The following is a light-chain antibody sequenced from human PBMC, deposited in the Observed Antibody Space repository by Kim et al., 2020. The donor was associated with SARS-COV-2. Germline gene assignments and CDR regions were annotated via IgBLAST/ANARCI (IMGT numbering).Light chain of an antibody. J-gene: IGKJ1*01. CDR2: GTP. CDR1: QIVSRQD. Sequence: SPGERAAPSCRARQIVSRQDFSVYHRKPRQAPRLLTYGTPSRATGIPDRFSGSVAGTDFTLTISRLEPEDFLVYYCEHYEISPWTFGQGTKVYIK. V-gene: IGKV3-20*01. CDR3: EHYEISPWT.